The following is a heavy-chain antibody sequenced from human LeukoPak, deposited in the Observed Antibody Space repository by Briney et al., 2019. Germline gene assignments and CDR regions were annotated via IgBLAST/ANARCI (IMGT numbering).Heavy chain of an antibody. V-gene: IGHV3-49*03. J-gene: IGHJ6*03. Sequence: GGSLRLSCTTSGFIFGDYAMSWFRQAPGKGLEWVGFIRSKTYGGAIEYAASVKGRFTISRDDSISIAYLQMNSLKTEDTAVYYCARDQLGGDPDDYYYYYMDVWGKGTTVIVSS. CDR2: IRSKTYGGAI. CDR3: ARDQLGGDPDDYYYYYMDV. D-gene: IGHD4-17*01. CDR1: GFIFGDYA.